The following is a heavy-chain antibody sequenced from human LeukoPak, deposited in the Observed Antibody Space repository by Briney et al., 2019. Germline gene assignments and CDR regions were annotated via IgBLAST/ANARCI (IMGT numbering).Heavy chain of an antibody. D-gene: IGHD3-3*01. CDR3: ARLTKRYYGFWSGYFNYYFDY. Sequence: SETLSLTCTVSGGSISSYYWSWIRQPPGKGLEWIGYIYTSGSTNYNPSLKSRVTISVDTSKNQFSLKLSSVTAADTAVYYCARLTKRYYGFWSGYFNYYFDYWGQGTLVTVSS. CDR2: IYTSGST. V-gene: IGHV4-4*09. CDR1: GGSISSYY. J-gene: IGHJ4*02.